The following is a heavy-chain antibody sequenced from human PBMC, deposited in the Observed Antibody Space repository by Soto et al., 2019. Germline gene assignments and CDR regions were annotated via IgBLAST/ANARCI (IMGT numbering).Heavy chain of an antibody. V-gene: IGHV4-61*01. CDR1: GGSVSSGSYY. J-gene: IGHJ5*02. Sequence: QVQLQESGPGLVKPSETLSLTCTVSGGSVSSGSYYWSWIRQPPGKGLEWIGYIYYSGSTNYNPSLKSRVTISVDTSKNQFSLKLSSVTAADTAVYYCARASRVGGSYYCWFDPWGQGTLVTVSS. CDR2: IYYSGST. D-gene: IGHD3-10*01. CDR3: ARASRVGGSYYCWFDP.